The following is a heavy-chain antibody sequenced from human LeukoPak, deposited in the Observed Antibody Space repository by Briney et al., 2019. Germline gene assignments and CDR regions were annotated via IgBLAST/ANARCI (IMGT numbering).Heavy chain of an antibody. J-gene: IGHJ5*02. D-gene: IGHD6-13*01. CDR1: GGSFSGYY. V-gene: IGHV4-34*01. Sequence: KASETLSLTCAVYGGSFSGYYWSWIRQPPGKGLEWIGEINHSGSTNYNPSLKCRVTISVDTSKNQFSLKLSSVTAADTAVYYCASGVLIAAAHDNWFDPWGQGTLVTVSS. CDR3: ASGVLIAAAHDNWFDP. CDR2: INHSGST.